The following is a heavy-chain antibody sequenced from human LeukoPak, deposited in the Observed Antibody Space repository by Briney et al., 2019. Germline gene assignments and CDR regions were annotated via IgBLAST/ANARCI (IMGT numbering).Heavy chain of an antibody. D-gene: IGHD3-16*01. CDR1: GFTFRHYA. J-gene: IGHJ4*02. Sequence: GGSLRLSCAASGFTFRHYAVHWVRQAPGRGLEWVVVLSFDGAHKYYAESVKGRFTISKDNSNNTLFLQMDSLRLEDTALYYCVRARAGGLDYWGQGTLVTVSS. CDR2: LSFDGAHK. CDR3: VRARAGGLDY. V-gene: IGHV3-30*04.